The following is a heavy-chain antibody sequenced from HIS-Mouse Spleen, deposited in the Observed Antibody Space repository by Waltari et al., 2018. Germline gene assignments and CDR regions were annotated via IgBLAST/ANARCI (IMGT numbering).Heavy chain of an antibody. CDR2: ISSSSSYI. CDR1: GFTFSSYS. D-gene: IGHD1-26*01. CDR3: ARDASGYFDY. V-gene: IGHV3-21*01. Sequence: EVQLVESGGGLVKPGGSLRLSCAASGFTFSSYSMNGVRQAPGKGLEWVSSISSSSSYIYYADSVKGRFTISRDNAKNSLYLQMNSLRAEDTAVYYCARDASGYFDYWGQGTLVTVSS. J-gene: IGHJ4*02.